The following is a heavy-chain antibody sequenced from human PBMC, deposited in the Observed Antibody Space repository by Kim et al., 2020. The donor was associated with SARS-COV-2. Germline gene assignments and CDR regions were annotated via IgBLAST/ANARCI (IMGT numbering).Heavy chain of an antibody. Sequence: AVSVKSRITINPDTSKNQFSLQLNSVTPEDTAVYYCARGGLRWLNWYFDLWGRGTLVTVSS. CDR3: ARGGLRWLNWYFDL. J-gene: IGHJ2*01. D-gene: IGHD4-17*01. V-gene: IGHV6-1*01.